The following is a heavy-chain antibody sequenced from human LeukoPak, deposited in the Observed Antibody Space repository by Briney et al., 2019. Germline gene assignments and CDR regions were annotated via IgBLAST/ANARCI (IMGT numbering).Heavy chain of an antibody. CDR1: GDSVSSNSVT. D-gene: IGHD2-2*01. V-gene: IGHV6-1*01. CDR3: ARRLTQYDCFDP. J-gene: IGHJ5*02. CDR2: TYYRSTWYN. Sequence: SQTLSLTCAISGDSVSSNSVTWNWIRQSPSRGLEWLGRTYYRSTWYNDYAVSVRGRITVNPDTSKNQFPLHLNSVTPEDTAVYYCARRLTQYDCFDPWGQGILVTVSP.